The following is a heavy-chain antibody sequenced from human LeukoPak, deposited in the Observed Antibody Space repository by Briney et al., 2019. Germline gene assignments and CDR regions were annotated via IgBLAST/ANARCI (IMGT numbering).Heavy chain of an antibody. CDR3: ARRVGLAARLTPYDY. CDR1: GGSFSGYY. Sequence: SETLSLTCAVYGGSFSGYYWSWIRQPPGKGLEWIGEINHSGSTNYNPSLKSRVTISVDTSKNQFSLKLSSVTAADTAVYYCARRVGLAARLTPYDYWGQGTLVTVSS. D-gene: IGHD6-6*01. V-gene: IGHV4-34*01. J-gene: IGHJ4*02. CDR2: INHSGST.